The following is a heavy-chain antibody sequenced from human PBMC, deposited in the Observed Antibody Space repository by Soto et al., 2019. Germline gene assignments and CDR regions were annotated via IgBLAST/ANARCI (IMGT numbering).Heavy chain of an antibody. CDR2: VYTSETT. V-gene: IGHV4-4*07. CDR1: GGSMSGYY. CDR3: AGNIAAAGRRYYGMDV. J-gene: IGHJ6*02. D-gene: IGHD6-13*01. Sequence: QVQLQESGPGLVKPSETLSLTCTVSGGSMSGYYWSWIRQSAGKGLEWIGRVYTSETTYYNPSLKSRVTMSLDTSKNQFSLHLYSLTAADTAVYYCAGNIAAAGRRYYGMDVWGQGTTVTVSS.